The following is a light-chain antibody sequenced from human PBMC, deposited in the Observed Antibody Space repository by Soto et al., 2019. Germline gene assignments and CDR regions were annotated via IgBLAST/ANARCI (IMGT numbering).Light chain of an antibody. CDR1: QSISSW. CDR3: QQYSISPIT. J-gene: IGKJ5*01. Sequence: DIQMTQSPSTLSVSVGDRVTITCRASQSISSWLAWYQQKPGKAPKPLIYKASSLESGVPSRFSGSGSGTDFTLTISSLQPDDVATYYCQQYSISPITFGQGPRLEMK. V-gene: IGKV1-5*03. CDR2: KAS.